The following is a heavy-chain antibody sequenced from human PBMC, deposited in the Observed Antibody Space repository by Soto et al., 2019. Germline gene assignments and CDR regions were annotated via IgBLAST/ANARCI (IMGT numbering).Heavy chain of an antibody. CDR2: INHSGST. V-gene: IGHV4-34*01. D-gene: IGHD2-21*01. Sequence: QVQLQQWGAGLLKPSETLSLTCAVYGGSFSGYYWSWIRQPPGKGLEWIGAINHSGSTNYNTSHKSRVTISVDTSKNQFSLKLSSVTAADTAVYYCARRPRGLLFVPRWFDPWGQGTLVTVSS. CDR3: ARRPRGLLFVPRWFDP. CDR1: GGSFSGYY. J-gene: IGHJ5*02.